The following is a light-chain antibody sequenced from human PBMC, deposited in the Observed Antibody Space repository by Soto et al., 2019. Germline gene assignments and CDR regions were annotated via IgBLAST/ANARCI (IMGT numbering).Light chain of an antibody. CDR3: QQYESTPPT. V-gene: IGKV4-1*01. CDR1: QSGLYSSNNKNY. Sequence: DIVMTQSPDSLAVSLGERATINCKSSQSGLYSSNNKNYLSWYQQRPGQPPKLLIYWSSTRESGVPDRFSGSGSGTDFTTTITSLQAEDVAVYYCQQYESTPPTFGQGTKLEIK. CDR2: WSS. J-gene: IGKJ2*01.